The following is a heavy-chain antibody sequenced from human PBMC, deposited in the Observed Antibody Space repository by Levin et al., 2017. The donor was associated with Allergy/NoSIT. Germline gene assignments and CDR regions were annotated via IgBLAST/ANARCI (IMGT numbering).Heavy chain of an antibody. Sequence: GESLKISCSASGFTFSRYFMSWVRQAPGKGLEWVANIKQDGSEKYYVDSVKGRFTISRDNAKNSLYLQLNSLTDEDTAVYYCARGGARLSSSPRLNWFDPWGQGTLVTVSS. J-gene: IGHJ5*02. CDR2: IKQDGSEK. CDR1: GFTFSRYF. V-gene: IGHV3-7*04. CDR3: ARGGARLSSSPRLNWFDP. D-gene: IGHD6-6*01.